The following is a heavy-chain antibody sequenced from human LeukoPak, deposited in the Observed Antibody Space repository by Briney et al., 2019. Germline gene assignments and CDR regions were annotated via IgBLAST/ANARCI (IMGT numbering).Heavy chain of an antibody. V-gene: IGHV5-51*03. D-gene: IGHD3-22*01. CDR3: ARSDYYDSSGYYYVLDY. CDR1: GYSFTSYW. CDR2: IYPGDSDT. J-gene: IGHJ4*02. Sequence: PGESLKISCKGSGYSFTSYWIGWLRQVPGKGLEWMGIIYPGDSDTRYSPSFQGQVTISADKSISTAYLQWSSMKASDTAMYYCARSDYYDSSGYYYVLDYWGQGTLVTVSS.